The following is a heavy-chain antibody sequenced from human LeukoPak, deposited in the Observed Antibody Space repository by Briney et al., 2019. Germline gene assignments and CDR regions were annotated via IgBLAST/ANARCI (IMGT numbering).Heavy chain of an antibody. CDR3: ASKGRDPSY. Sequence: GGSLRLSCAGSGFPFSSHGMNWVRQAPGKGLEWVSGISPGGGPTYYADSVKGRFTISRDNAKNSLYLQMNSLRAEDTAVYYCASKGRDPSYWGQGTLVTVSS. CDR2: ISPGGGPT. J-gene: IGHJ4*02. CDR1: GFPFSSHG. V-gene: IGHV3-21*01.